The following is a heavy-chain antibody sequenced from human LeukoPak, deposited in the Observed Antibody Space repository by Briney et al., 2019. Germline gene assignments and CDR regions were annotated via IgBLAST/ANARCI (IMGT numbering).Heavy chain of an antibody. D-gene: IGHD5-18*01. J-gene: IGHJ4*02. CDR1: GGTLSSYA. CDR3: SRRQYSYRLTLDY. Sequence: SEKVSCKASGGTLSSYAISWVQQAPGQGLKWMGGIIPIFGTANYAQKFQGRVTITTDESTSTAYMELSSLRSEDTAVYYCSRRQYSYRLTLDYWGQGTLVTVSS. CDR2: IIPIFGTA. V-gene: IGHV1-69*05.